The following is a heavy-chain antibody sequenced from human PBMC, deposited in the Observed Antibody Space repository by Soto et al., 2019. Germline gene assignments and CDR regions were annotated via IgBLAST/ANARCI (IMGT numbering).Heavy chain of an antibody. J-gene: IGHJ5*02. Sequence: SETLSLTCTVSGISLDNYYCSWIRQSAGKGLEWIGRIYSSGTTNYNPSLKSRVTMSVDMSKSQFSLNVRSVTAADAAVYYCVRDVGGSGWFAPWGQGTLVTVSS. CDR1: GISLDNYY. CDR3: VRDVGGSGWFAP. V-gene: IGHV4-4*07. CDR2: IYSSGTT.